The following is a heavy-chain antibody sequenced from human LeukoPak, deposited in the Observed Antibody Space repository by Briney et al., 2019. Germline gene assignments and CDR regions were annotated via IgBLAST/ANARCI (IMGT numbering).Heavy chain of an antibody. V-gene: IGHV1-69*05. J-gene: IGHJ4*02. CDR1: GGTFSSYA. CDR3: ARHEAAANWGIGAFDY. CDR2: IIPIFGTA. D-gene: IGHD7-27*01. Sequence: SVKVSCKASGGTFSSYAISWVRQAPGQGLEWMGGIIPIFGTANYAQKFQGRVTITTDESTSTAYMELSSLRSEDTAVYYCARHEAAANWGIGAFDYWGQGTHVTVSS.